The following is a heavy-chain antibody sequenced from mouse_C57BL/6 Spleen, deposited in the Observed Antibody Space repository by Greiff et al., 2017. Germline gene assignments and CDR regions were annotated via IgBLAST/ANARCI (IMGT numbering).Heavy chain of an antibody. Sequence: EVKLMESGGGLVKPGGSLKLSCAASGFTFSDYGMHWVRQAPEKGLEWVAYISSGSSTIYYADTVKGRFTISRDNAKNTLFLQMTSLRSEDTAMYYCASTSAMDYWGQGTSVTVSS. CDR3: ASTSAMDY. CDR2: ISSGSSTI. V-gene: IGHV5-17*01. CDR1: GFTFSDYG. J-gene: IGHJ4*01.